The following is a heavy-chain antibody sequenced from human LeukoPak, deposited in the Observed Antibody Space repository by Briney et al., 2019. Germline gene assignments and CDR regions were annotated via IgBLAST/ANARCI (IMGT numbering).Heavy chain of an antibody. CDR3: VKGACSSGCSGNH. D-gene: IGHD6-19*01. Sequence: GGSLRLSCAASGITFSDSAMYWDRQAPGRGLECVSAITDSYNTYYGDSVKGRFTISRDNSKKTLYLQMNSLRVDDTALYYCVKGACSSGCSGNHWGQGTRVIVSS. CDR1: GITFSDSA. CDR2: ITDSYNT. J-gene: IGHJ5*02. V-gene: IGHV3-23*01.